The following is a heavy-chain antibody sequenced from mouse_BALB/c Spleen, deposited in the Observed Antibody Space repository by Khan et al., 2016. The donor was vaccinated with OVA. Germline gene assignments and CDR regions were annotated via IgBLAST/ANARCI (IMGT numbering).Heavy chain of an antibody. CDR2: INTYTGEP. V-gene: IGHV9-3-1*01. D-gene: IGHD2-10*01. Sequence: QIQLVQSGPELKKPGETVKISCKASGYTFTNYGMNWVKQAPGKGLEWMGWINTYTGEPTYVDDFKGRFAFSLENSASTAYLQINNLKDEDTATYFCARPPYFSYVMVYWGQGTSVTVSS. J-gene: IGHJ4*01. CDR1: GYTFTNYG. CDR3: ARPPYFSYVMVY.